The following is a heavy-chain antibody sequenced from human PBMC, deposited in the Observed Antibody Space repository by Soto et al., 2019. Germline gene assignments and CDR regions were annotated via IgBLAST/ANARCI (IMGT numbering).Heavy chain of an antibody. D-gene: IGHD1-1*01. V-gene: IGHV1-18*01. J-gene: IGHJ4*02. CDR1: GYTFTSYG. Sequence: GASVKVSCKASGYTFTSYGISWVRQAPGQGLEWMGWISAYNGNTNYAQKLQGRVTMTTDTSTSTAYMELRSLRSDDTAVYYCARKVGVVGLEYFDYWGQGTLVTVSS. CDR2: ISAYNGNT. CDR3: ARKVGVVGLEYFDY.